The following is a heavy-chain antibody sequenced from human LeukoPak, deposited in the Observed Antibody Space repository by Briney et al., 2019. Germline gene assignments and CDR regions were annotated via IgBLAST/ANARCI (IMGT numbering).Heavy chain of an antibody. CDR1: GGSFSSYY. V-gene: IGHV4-59*01. CDR2: IYYSGST. J-gene: IGHJ6*02. CDR3: ARAHYYYGMDV. Sequence: PSETLSLTCTVSGGSFSSYYCSWIRQPPGKGLEWIGYIYYSGSTNYNPSLKSRVTISVDTSKNQFSLKLSSVTAADTAVYYCARAHYYYGMDVWGRGTTVTVSS.